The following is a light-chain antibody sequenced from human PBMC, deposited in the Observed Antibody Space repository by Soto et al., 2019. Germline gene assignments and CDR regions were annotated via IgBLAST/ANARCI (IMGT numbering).Light chain of an antibody. CDR3: QKYNSAPLT. V-gene: IGKV1-27*01. CDR2: AAS. J-gene: IGKJ4*01. Sequence: DIHITHSPSSLAASVGDRVTITCRASQGISDYLAWYQQKPGKVPKLLIYAASTLQSGVPSRFSGSGAGTDFTLTISSLQPEDIATYYCQKYNSAPLTFGGGTKVDI. CDR1: QGISDY.